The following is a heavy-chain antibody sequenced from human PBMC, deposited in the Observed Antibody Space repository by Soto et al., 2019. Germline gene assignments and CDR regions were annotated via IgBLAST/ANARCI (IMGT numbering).Heavy chain of an antibody. Sequence: SLRLSCAASGFTFDDYAMHWVRQAPGKGLEWVSGISWNSGSIGYADSVKGRFTISRDNAKNSLYLQMNSLRAEDTAVYYCAKIMDRRGPYNWFDPWGQGTLVTVS. CDR2: ISWNSGSI. V-gene: IGHV3-9*01. J-gene: IGHJ5*02. CDR3: AKIMDRRGPYNWFDP. D-gene: IGHD2-8*01. CDR1: GFTFDDYA.